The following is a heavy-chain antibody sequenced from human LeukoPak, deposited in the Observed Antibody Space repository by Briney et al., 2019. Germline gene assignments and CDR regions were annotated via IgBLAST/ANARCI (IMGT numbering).Heavy chain of an antibody. CDR1: GFTFSSYG. J-gene: IGHJ6*03. CDR2: IKQDGSEK. V-gene: IGHV3-7*04. CDR3: ARGAITIFGVAMGYYYMDV. D-gene: IGHD3-3*01. Sequence: PGRSLRLSCAAYGFTFSSYGMHWVRQAPGKGLEWVANIKQDGSEKYYVDSVKGRFTISRDNAKNSLYLQMNSLRAEDTAVYYCARGAITIFGVAMGYYYMDVWGKGTTVTVSS.